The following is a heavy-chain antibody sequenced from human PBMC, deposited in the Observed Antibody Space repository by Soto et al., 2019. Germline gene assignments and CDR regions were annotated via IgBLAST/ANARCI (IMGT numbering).Heavy chain of an antibody. CDR2: IYPGDSDT. V-gene: IGHV5-51*01. Sequence: GESLKISCQGSGYSFTSYWIGWVRQMPGKGLEWMGIIYPGDSDTRYSPSFQGQVTIPADKSISTAYLQWSSLKASDTAMYYCATRQRGEQLVPSSAFDIWGQGTMVTVSS. CDR3: ATRQRGEQLVPSSAFDI. J-gene: IGHJ3*02. CDR1: GYSFTSYW. D-gene: IGHD6-6*01.